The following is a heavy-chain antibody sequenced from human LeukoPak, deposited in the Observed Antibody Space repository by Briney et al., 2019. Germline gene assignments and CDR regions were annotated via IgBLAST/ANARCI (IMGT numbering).Heavy chain of an antibody. CDR3: ARGDTAMVTQPEYYFDY. Sequence: GGSLRLSCAASGFTFSSYWMGWVRQAPGKGLEWVANIKQDGSEKYYVDSVKGRFTISRDNAKNSLYLQMNSLRAEDTAVYYCARGDTAMVTQPEYYFDYWGQGTLVTVSS. CDR2: IKQDGSEK. V-gene: IGHV3-7*01. D-gene: IGHD5-18*01. CDR1: GFTFSSYW. J-gene: IGHJ4*02.